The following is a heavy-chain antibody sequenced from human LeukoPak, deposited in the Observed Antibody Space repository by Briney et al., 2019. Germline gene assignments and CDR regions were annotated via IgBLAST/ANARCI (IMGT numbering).Heavy chain of an antibody. V-gene: IGHV4-59*08. CDR1: GGSISSYY. Sequence: SETLSLTCTVSGGSISSYYWSWIRQPPGKGLEWIGYIYYSGSTNYNPSLKSRVTISVDTSKNQFSLKLSSVTAADTAVYYCARLGYDILTGYDYWGQGTLVTVSS. D-gene: IGHD3-9*01. CDR2: IYYSGST. CDR3: ARLGYDILTGYDY. J-gene: IGHJ4*02.